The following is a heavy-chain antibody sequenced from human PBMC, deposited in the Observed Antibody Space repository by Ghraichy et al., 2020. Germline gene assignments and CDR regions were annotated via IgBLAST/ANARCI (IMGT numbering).Heavy chain of an antibody. D-gene: IGHD5-18*01. Sequence: SETLSLTCTVSGGSISSYYWSWVRQPPGKGLEWIGYIYYSGSTNYNPSLKSRVTISVDTSKNQFSLKLSSVTAADTAVDYCAREDTAMVTGFDYWGQGTLLTVSS. CDR1: GGSISSYY. V-gene: IGHV4-59*01. CDR3: AREDTAMVTGFDY. CDR2: IYYSGST. J-gene: IGHJ4*02.